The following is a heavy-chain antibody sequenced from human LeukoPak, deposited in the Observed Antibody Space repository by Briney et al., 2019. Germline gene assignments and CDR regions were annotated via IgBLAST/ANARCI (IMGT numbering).Heavy chain of an antibody. V-gene: IGHV6-1*01. J-gene: IGHJ5*02. CDR1: GDSVSSNSAA. D-gene: IGHD3-16*01. CDR2: TYYRSKWYN. CDR3: ARALGEEGWFDP. Sequence: SQTLSLTCAISGDSVSSNSAAWNWTRKSPSIGLESLGRTYYRSKWYNDYAVSLKSRRTINPNTSNNQFSLQLNSVTPEYTAGYDCARALGEEGWFDPGGQGPLVTVS.